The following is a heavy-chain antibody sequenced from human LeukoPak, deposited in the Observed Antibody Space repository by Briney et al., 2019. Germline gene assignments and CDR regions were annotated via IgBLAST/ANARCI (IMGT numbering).Heavy chain of an antibody. CDR2: IYYSGST. CDR1: GGSISSSSYY. D-gene: IGHD4-17*01. Sequence: PSETLSLTCTVSGGSISSSSYYWGWIRQPPGKGLEWIGSIYYSGSTYYNPSLKSRVTISVDTSKNQFSLKLTSVTAADTAVYYCARVSRMVTTVPWTFDSWGQGTLVTVSS. J-gene: IGHJ4*02. V-gene: IGHV4-39*07. CDR3: ARVSRMVTTVPWTFDS.